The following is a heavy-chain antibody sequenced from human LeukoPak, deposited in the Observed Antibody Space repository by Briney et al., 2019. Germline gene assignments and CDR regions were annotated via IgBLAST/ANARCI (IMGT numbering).Heavy chain of an antibody. J-gene: IGHJ4*02. CDR3: ARDILRGVVVVAATSGF. D-gene: IGHD2-15*01. V-gene: IGHV3-7*01. CDR1: GFTFSNYW. Sequence: PGGSLRLSCAASGFTFSNYWMSWVRQAPGKGLEWVAHIKEDGSKKYYVDSVKGRFTISRDNAKSSLYLQMNSLRAEDTAVYYCARDILRGVVVVAATSGFWGQGTLVTVSS. CDR2: IKEDGSKK.